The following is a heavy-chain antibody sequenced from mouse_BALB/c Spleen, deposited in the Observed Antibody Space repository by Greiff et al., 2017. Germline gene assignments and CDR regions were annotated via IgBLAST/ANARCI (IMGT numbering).Heavy chain of an antibody. Sequence: VQPQQSGAELVKPGASVKLSCTASGFNIKDTYMHWVKQRPEQGLEWIGRIDPANGNTKYDPKFQGKATITADTSSNTAYLQLSSLTSEDTAVYYCAPYDYDAMDYWGQGTSVTVSS. CDR3: APYDYDAMDY. D-gene: IGHD6-5*01. V-gene: IGHV14-3*02. CDR2: IDPANGNT. J-gene: IGHJ4*01. CDR1: GFNIKDTY.